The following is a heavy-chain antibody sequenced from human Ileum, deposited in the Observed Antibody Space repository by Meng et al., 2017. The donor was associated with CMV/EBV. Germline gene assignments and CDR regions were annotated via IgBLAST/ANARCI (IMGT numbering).Heavy chain of an antibody. Sequence: GESLKISCAASGFTVSGSAMHWVRQASGKGLEWVGRIRRKSDIYPTAYAESVRGKFTIYRDDSQNTAYLQMHSLRAEDTAVYYCARVKYSSSALSYWGQGTLVTVSS. D-gene: IGHD6-13*01. J-gene: IGHJ4*02. CDR3: ARVKYSSSALSY. CDR1: GFTVSGSA. V-gene: IGHV3-73*01. CDR2: IRRKSDIYPT.